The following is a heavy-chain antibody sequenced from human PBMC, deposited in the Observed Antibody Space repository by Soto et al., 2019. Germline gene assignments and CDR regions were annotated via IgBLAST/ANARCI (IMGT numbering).Heavy chain of an antibody. CDR3: ANTHDGDGYSCYYYGMDV. Sequence: GGSLRLSCAASGFTFSSYAMSWVRQAPGKGLEWVAVISYDGGNKYYADSVKGRFTISRDNSKNTLYLQMNSLRAEDTAVYYCANTHDGDGYSCYYYGMDVWGQGTTVTVAS. CDR1: GFTFSSYA. CDR2: ISYDGGNK. J-gene: IGHJ6*02. V-gene: IGHV3-23*01. D-gene: IGHD2-21*02.